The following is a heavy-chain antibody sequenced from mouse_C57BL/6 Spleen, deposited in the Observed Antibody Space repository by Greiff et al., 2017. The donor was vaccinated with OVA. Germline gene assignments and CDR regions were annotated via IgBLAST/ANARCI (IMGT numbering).Heavy chain of an antibody. V-gene: IGHV1-59*01. CDR3: ARGDGYPAWFAY. CDR2: IDPSDSYT. Sequence: VQLQQPGAELVWPGTSVKLSCKASGYTFTSYWMHWVKQRPGQGLEWIGVIDPSDSYTNYNQKFKGKATLTVDTSSSTAYMQLSSLTSEDSAVYCGARGDGYPAWFAYWGQGTLVTVSA. J-gene: IGHJ3*01. CDR1: GYTFTSYW. D-gene: IGHD2-3*01.